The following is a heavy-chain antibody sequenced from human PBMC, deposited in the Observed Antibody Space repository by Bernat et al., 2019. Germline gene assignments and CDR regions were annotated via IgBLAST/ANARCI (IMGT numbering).Heavy chain of an antibody. D-gene: IGHD2-15*01. CDR2: IFSNAEK. Sequence: QVTLKESGPVLVKPTETLTLTCTVSGFSLSNARMGVSWIRQPPGKALEWLAHIFSNAEKSYSTSLKSRLTISKDTSKSQVVLTMTNMDPVDTAAYYCARKYCSGGSCYSGEFWFDPWGQGTLVTVSS. V-gene: IGHV2-26*01. CDR1: GFSLSNARMG. CDR3: ARKYCSGGSCYSGEFWFDP. J-gene: IGHJ5*02.